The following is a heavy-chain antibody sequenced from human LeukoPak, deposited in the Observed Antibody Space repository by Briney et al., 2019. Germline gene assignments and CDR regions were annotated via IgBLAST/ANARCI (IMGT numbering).Heavy chain of an antibody. J-gene: IGHJ4*02. D-gene: IGHD5-18*01. CDR1: GVSISSSNSY. Sequence: SETLSLTCTVSGVSISSSNSYWGWIRQPPGKGLEWIGSIYYSGNTYYNASLKSQVSISIDTSKNQFSLKLTSVTAADTAVYYCARAFRIQLWLPLWGYFDYWGQGTLVTVSS. CDR3: ARAFRIQLWLPLWGYFDY. V-gene: IGHV4-39*01. CDR2: IYYSGNT.